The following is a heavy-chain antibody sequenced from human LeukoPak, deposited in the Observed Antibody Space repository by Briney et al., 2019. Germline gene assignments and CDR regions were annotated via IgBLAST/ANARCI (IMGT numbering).Heavy chain of an antibody. V-gene: IGHV5-51*01. CDR2: IYPGDSVT. D-gene: IGHD3-3*01. CDR3: ARHYDSDYPDF. J-gene: IGHJ4*02. CDR1: GYSFTTYW. Sequence: GESLKISCKNSGYSFTTYWIGWVRQMPGKGLEWMGIIYPGDSVTRYSPSFQGQVTISADKSTSTAYLQWSSLEASDTAVYYCARHYDSDYPDFWGQGTLVTVSS.